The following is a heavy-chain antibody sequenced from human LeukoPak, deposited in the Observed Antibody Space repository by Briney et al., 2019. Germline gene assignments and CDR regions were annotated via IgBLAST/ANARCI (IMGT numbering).Heavy chain of an antibody. CDR1: GGSVSSGNYY. D-gene: IGHD3-3*01. V-gene: IGHV4-61*01. CDR3: ARRSGYSPNWFDP. J-gene: IGHJ5*02. CDR2: IYYSGST. Sequence: PSETLSLTCTVSGGSVSSGNYYWSWIRQPPGKGLEWIGYIYYSGSTNYNPSLKSRVTMSVDTSKNQFSLKLTSVTAADTAVYYCARRSGYSPNWFDPWGQGTLDTVSS.